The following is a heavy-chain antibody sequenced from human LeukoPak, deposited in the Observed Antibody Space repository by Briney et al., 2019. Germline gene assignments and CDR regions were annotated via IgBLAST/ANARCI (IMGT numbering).Heavy chain of an antibody. Sequence: SQTLSLTCTVSGGSISSGGYYWSWIRQHPGKGLEWIGYIYYSGSTYYNPSLKSRVTISVDTSKNQFSLKLSSVTAADTAVYYCARDRRYYDGSGYYYIHAFDIWGQGTMVTVSS. D-gene: IGHD3-22*01. CDR1: GGSISSGGYY. CDR3: ARDRRYYDGSGYYYIHAFDI. J-gene: IGHJ3*02. V-gene: IGHV4-31*03. CDR2: IYYSGST.